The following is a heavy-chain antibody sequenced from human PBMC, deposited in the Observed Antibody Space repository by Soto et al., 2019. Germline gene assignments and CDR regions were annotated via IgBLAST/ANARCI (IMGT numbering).Heavy chain of an antibody. CDR3: ATYYDPPH. Sequence: EVQLVESGGGLVQPGGSLRLSCAASGFILSSHSMNWVRQAPGKGLEWVSYISSSSSTIYYADSVKGRFTISRDNAKNSLYLQMNSLRDEDTAVYYCATYYDPPHWGQGTLVTVSS. J-gene: IGHJ4*02. CDR1: GFILSSHS. CDR2: ISSSSSTI. D-gene: IGHD3-3*01. V-gene: IGHV3-48*02.